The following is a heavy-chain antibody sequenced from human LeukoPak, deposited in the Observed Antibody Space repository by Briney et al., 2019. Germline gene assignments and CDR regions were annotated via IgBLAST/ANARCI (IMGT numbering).Heavy chain of an antibody. J-gene: IGHJ4*02. CDR2: ISGSADNT. CDR1: GFTFSTYA. CDR3: AKQGFGC. Sequence: GGSLRLSCAASGFTFSTYAMHWVRQAPGEGLEWVSTISGSADNTNYAEAVKGRFTISRDNSKNTMYLQMNSLRAEDTAVYYCAKQGFGCWGQGTLVTVSS. V-gene: IGHV3-23*01.